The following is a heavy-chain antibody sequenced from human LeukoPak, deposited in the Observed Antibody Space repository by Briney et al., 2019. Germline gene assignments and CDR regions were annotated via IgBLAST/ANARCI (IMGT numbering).Heavy chain of an antibody. D-gene: IGHD3-10*01. CDR1: GGSFSGYY. CDR3: AASGGPINWFDP. Sequence: PSETLPLTCAVYGGSFSGYYWGWIRQPPGKGLQWIGEITHNGYTNYNPALKSRVTISIDTSKNEFSLKVSSVTAAAMAIYYCAASGGPINWFDPWGQGTLVTVSS. CDR2: ITHNGYT. J-gene: IGHJ5*02. V-gene: IGHV4-34*01.